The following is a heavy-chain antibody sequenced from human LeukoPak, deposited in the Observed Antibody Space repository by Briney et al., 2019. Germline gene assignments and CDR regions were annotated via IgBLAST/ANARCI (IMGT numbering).Heavy chain of an antibody. D-gene: IGHD1-26*01. CDR3: ARHQRSGSYSPLDY. CDR1: GGSISSYY. Sequence: SETLSLTCTVSGGSISSYYWSWIRQPPGKGLEWIGYIYYSGSTNYNPSLKSRVTISVDTSKNQFSLKLSSVTAADTAVYYCARHQRSGSYSPLDYWGQGTLVTVSS. J-gene: IGHJ4*02. CDR2: IYYSGST. V-gene: IGHV4-59*08.